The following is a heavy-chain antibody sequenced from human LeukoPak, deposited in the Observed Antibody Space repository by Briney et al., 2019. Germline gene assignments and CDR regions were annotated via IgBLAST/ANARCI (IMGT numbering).Heavy chain of an antibody. CDR1: GFTFDDYA. Sequence: PGRSLRLSCAASGFTFDDYAMHWVRQAPGKGLEWVSGISWNSGSIGYADSVKGQFTISRDNAKNSLYLQMNSLRAEDMALYYCAKDIAAYSSSQTFDYWGQGTLVTVSS. D-gene: IGHD6-6*01. J-gene: IGHJ4*02. CDR3: AKDIAAYSSSQTFDY. V-gene: IGHV3-9*03. CDR2: ISWNSGSI.